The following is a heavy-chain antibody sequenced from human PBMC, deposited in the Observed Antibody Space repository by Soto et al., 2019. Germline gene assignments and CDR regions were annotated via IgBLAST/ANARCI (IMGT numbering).Heavy chain of an antibody. V-gene: IGHV1-69*05. D-gene: IGHD4-17*01. Sequence: SVKVSCKASGGTFSSYAISWVRQAPGQGLEWMGGIIPIFGTANYAQKLQGRVTMTTDTSTSTAYMELRSLRSDDTAVYYCARDRGEGASDYGRRNWFDPWGQGTLVTVSS. CDR3: ARDRGEGASDYGRRNWFDP. CDR2: IIPIFGTA. CDR1: GGTFSSYA. J-gene: IGHJ5*02.